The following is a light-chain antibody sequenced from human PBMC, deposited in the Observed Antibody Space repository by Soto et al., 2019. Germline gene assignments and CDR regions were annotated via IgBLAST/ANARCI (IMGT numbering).Light chain of an antibody. CDR2: EAS. J-gene: IGKJ1*01. CDR3: QSYNSAWWT. V-gene: IGKV1-27*01. CDR1: QGISDY. Sequence: DIQMTQSPSSLSASIGDRVTITCRASQGISDYLAWYQQKPGKVPKLLIYEASTLQSGVPSRFSGSGSGTDFTLTISSLQPEDVATYYCQSYNSAWWTFGQGTKVDIK.